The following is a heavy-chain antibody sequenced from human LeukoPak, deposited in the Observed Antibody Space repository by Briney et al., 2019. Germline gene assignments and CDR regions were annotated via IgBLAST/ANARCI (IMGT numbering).Heavy chain of an antibody. D-gene: IGHD5-18*01. CDR2: IKSKTDGGTT. CDR3: TTEGGYSYGWEFDY. Sequence: GGSLRLSYAASGFTFSNAWMSWVRQAPGKGLEWVGRIKSKTDGGTTDYAAPVKGRFTISRDDSKNTLYLQMNSLKTEDTAVYYCTTEGGYSYGWEFDYRGQGTLVTVSS. V-gene: IGHV3-15*01. J-gene: IGHJ4*02. CDR1: GFTFSNAW.